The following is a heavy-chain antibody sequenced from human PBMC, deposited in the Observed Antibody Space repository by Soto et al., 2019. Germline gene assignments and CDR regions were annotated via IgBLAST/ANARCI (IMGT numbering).Heavy chain of an antibody. CDR2: IDTDGSTT. Sequence: EVQLVESGGGLVQPGGSLRLSCAASGFSFSDYWMHWVRQAPGKGLVWVSCIDTDGSTTTYADSVKGRFTISRDNVKNTLYLKMDSLRAEATSLYYCSRGGGVSGNYLGGQGTLVTVSS. D-gene: IGHD1-26*01. CDR3: SRGGGVSGNYL. J-gene: IGHJ4*02. CDR1: GFSFSDYW. V-gene: IGHV3-74*01.